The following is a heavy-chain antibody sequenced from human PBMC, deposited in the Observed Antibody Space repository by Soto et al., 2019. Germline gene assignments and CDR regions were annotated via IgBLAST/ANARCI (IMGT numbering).Heavy chain of an antibody. V-gene: IGHV1-69*06. Sequence: RASVKVSCKASGGTFSSYAISWVRQAPGQGLEWMGGIIPIFGTANYAQKFQGRVTITADKSTSTAYMGLSSLRSEDTAVYYCARWSVDTAMAEYYYYYGMDVWGQGTTVTVSS. CDR3: ARWSVDTAMAEYYYYYGMDV. CDR1: GGTFSSYA. J-gene: IGHJ6*02. CDR2: IIPIFGTA. D-gene: IGHD5-18*01.